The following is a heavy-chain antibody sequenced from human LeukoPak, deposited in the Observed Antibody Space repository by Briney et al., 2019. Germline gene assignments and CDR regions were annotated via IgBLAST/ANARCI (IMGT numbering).Heavy chain of an antibody. Sequence: SETLSLTCAVSGYSISSNNWWAWIRQPPGKGLEWIGYIYYSGNTYYNPYNPSLTSRVTMSVDTSKNQFSLRLDSVTEIDTAMYYCARNQAVAANRGAFDIWGQGTMVTVSS. D-gene: IGHD6-19*01. J-gene: IGHJ3*02. CDR2: IYYSGNT. CDR3: ARNQAVAANRGAFDI. CDR1: GYSISSNNW. V-gene: IGHV4-28*01.